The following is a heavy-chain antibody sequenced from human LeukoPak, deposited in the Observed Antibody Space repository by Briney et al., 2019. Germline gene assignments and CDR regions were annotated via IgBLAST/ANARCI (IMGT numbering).Heavy chain of an antibody. V-gene: IGHV4-59*11. D-gene: IGHD3-3*01. CDR1: GGSISSHY. CDR2: IYYSGST. Sequence: SETLSLTCTVSGGSISSHYWSWIRQPPGKGLEWIGYIYYSGSTNYNPSLKSRVTISVDTSKNQFSLKLSSVTAGDTAVYYCARWDYDFWSGYSTLDYYYYMDVWGKGTTVTVSS. J-gene: IGHJ6*03. CDR3: ARWDYDFWSGYSTLDYYYYMDV.